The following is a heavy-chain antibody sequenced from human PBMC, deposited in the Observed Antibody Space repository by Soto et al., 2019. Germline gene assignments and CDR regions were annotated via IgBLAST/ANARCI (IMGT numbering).Heavy chain of an antibody. D-gene: IGHD2-15*01. CDR1: GFTFGDYA. J-gene: IGHJ6*02. CDR3: TRGGPYYYGMDV. V-gene: IGHV3-49*04. CDR2: IRSKAYGGTT. Sequence: GGSLRLSCTASGFTFGDYAMSWVRQAPGKGLEWVGFIRSKAYGGTTEYAASVKGRFTISRDDSKSIAYLQMNSLKTEDTAVYYCTRGGPYYYGMDVWGQGTTVTVSS.